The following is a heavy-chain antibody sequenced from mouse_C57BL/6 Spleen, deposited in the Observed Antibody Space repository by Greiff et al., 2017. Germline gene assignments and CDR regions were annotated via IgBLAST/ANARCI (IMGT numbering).Heavy chain of an antibody. Sequence: VQLKQPGAELVMPGASVKLSCKASGYTFTSYWMHWVKQRPGQGLEWIGEIDPSDSYTNYNQKFKGKATLTVDKSSSTASMQLSSLTSEDSAVYYCARRWERAQAYFGYWGQGTTVTV. V-gene: IGHV1-69*01. CDR2: IDPSDSYT. CDR3: ARRWERAQAYFGY. J-gene: IGHJ2*01. D-gene: IGHD3-2*02. CDR1: GYTFTSYW.